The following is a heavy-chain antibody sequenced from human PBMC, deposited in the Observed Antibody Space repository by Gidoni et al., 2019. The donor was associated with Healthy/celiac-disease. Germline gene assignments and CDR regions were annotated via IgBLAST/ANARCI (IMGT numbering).Heavy chain of an antibody. Sequence: QVQLVQSGAEVKKPGSSVKVSCKASGGTFSSYAISWVRQAPGQGLEWVGRIIPILGIANYAQKFQGRVTITADKSTSTAYMELSSLRSEDTAVYYCARVRRKGPDAFDIWGQGTMVTVSS. CDR2: IIPILGIA. CDR1: GGTFSSYA. V-gene: IGHV1-69*04. J-gene: IGHJ3*02. CDR3: ARVRRKGPDAFDI.